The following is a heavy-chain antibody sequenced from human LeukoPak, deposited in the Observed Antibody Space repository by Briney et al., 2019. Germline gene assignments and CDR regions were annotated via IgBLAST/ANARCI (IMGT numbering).Heavy chain of an antibody. CDR1: GFTFSSYA. D-gene: IGHD6-19*01. J-gene: IGHJ4*02. CDR3: ARGHSSCWFLDY. CDR2: ISYDGSNK. Sequence: GRSLRLSCAASGFTFSSYAMHWVRQAPGKGLEWVAVISYDGSNKYYADSVKGRFTISRDNSKNTLYLQMNSLRAEDTAVYYWARGHSSCWFLDYWGQGTLVTVSS. V-gene: IGHV3-30*04.